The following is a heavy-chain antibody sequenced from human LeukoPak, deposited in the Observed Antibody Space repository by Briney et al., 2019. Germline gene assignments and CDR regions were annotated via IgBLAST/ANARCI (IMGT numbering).Heavy chain of an antibody. CDR2: IYYSGST. J-gene: IGHJ4*02. Sequence: SETLSLTCTVSGGSISSYYWSWIRQPPGKGLEWIGYIYYSGSTNYNPSLKSRVTISVDTSKNQFSLKLSSVTAADTAVYYCARECLGDYIWGSYRYTYFDYWGQGTLVTVSS. CDR1: GGSISSYY. V-gene: IGHV4-59*01. CDR3: ARECLGDYIWGSYRYTYFDY. D-gene: IGHD3-16*02.